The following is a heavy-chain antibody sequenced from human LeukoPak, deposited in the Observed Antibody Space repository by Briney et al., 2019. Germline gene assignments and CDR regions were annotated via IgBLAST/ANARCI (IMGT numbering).Heavy chain of an antibody. CDR1: GGSISSGGYY. J-gene: IGHJ4*02. D-gene: IGHD3-10*01. CDR2: IYYSGST. Sequence: SETLSLTCTVSGGSISSGGYYWSWIRQHPGKGLEWIGYIYYSGSTYYNPSLKSRVTISVDTSKNQFSLKLSSVTAADTAVYYCARGTYYGSGSYDYWGQGTLVTVSS. CDR3: ARGTYYGSGSYDY. V-gene: IGHV4-31*03.